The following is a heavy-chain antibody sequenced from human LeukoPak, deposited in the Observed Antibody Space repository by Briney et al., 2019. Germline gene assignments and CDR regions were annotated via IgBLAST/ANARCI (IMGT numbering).Heavy chain of an antibody. J-gene: IGHJ4*02. CDR2: ISSSSIYI. Sequence: GGSLRLSCAASGFTFSSYSMNWVRQAPGKGLEWVSSISSSSIYIYYADSLKGRFTISRDNAKNSLYLQMNSLRAEDTAVYYCARDFRFLEDYWGQGTLVTVSS. V-gene: IGHV3-21*01. CDR3: ARDFRFLEDY. CDR1: GFTFSSYS. D-gene: IGHD3-3*01.